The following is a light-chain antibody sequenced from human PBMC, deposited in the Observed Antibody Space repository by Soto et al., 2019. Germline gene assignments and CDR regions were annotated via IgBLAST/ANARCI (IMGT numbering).Light chain of an antibody. J-gene: IGKJ3*01. CDR1: QAFGNW. Sequence: DIQMTQSPSSVSASVGDRVTITCRASQAFGNWLAWYQLKPGKAPKLLMSTASTLHSGVPSRFSGGRSGTDFTLTISSLQPEDFAAYYWPQNYSLPFTFGPGTTVDI. CDR2: TAS. V-gene: IGKV1-12*01. CDR3: PQNYSLPFT.